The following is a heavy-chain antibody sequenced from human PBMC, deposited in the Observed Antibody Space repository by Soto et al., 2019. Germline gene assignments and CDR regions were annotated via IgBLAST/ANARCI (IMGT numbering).Heavy chain of an antibody. J-gene: IGHJ6*02. CDR2: IYYSGST. V-gene: IGHV4-31*03. Sequence: LSLTCTVSGGSISSGGYYWSWIRQHPGKGLEWIGYIYYSGSTYYNPSLKSRVTISVDTSKNQFSLKLSSVTAADTAVYYCARDFHGSGSYYYYGMDVWGQGTTVTVSS. CDR3: ARDFHGSGSYYYYGMDV. D-gene: IGHD3-10*01. CDR1: GGSISSGGYY.